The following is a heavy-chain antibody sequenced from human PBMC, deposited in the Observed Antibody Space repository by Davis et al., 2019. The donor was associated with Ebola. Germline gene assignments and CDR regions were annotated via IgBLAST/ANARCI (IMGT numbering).Heavy chain of an antibody. CDR3: ARELVPAAIPPYYYYGMDV. V-gene: IGHV1-69*06. J-gene: IGHJ6*02. CDR1: GGTFSSYA. CDR2: IIPIFGTA. Sequence: AASVKVSCKASGGTFSSYAISWVRQAPGQGLEWMGGIIPIFGTADYAQKFQGRVTITADKSTSTVYMELSSLRSEDTAVYYCARELVPAAIPPYYYYGMDVWGQGTTVTVSS. D-gene: IGHD2-2*02.